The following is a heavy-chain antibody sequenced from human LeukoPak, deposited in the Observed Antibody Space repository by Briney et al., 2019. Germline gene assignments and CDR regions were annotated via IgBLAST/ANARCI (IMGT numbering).Heavy chain of an antibody. D-gene: IGHD4-17*01. J-gene: IGHJ2*01. Sequence: PGGSLRLSCAASGFTFSDYYMSWIRQAPGKGLEWVSYISSSSSYTNYADSVKGQFTISRDNAKNSLYLQMNSLRAEDTAVYYCARDGLNYYGDYDSWYFDLWGRGTLVTVSS. CDR2: ISSSSSYT. CDR1: GFTFSDYY. CDR3: ARDGLNYYGDYDSWYFDL. V-gene: IGHV3-11*06.